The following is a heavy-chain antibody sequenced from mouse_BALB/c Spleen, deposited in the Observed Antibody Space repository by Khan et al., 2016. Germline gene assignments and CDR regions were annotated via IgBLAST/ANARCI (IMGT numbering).Heavy chain of an antibody. Sequence: QIQLVQSGPELKKPGETVRISCKASGYTFTNYGMNWVKQAPGKGLKWMGWINTYTGAPTYADDFKGRFAFSLETSASTAYLQINNLKNEDTATYCGAGPDYGSSRGFAYWGQGTLVTVSA. CDR3: AGPDYGSSRGFAY. J-gene: IGHJ3*01. CDR1: GYTFTNYG. V-gene: IGHV9-3-1*01. D-gene: IGHD1-1*01. CDR2: INTYTGAP.